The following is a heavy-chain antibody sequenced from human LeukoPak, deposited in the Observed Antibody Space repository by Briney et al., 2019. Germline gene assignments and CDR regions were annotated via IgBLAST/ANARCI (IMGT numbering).Heavy chain of an antibody. Sequence: PGGSLRLSCAASGFTFSSYSMNWVRQAPGKGLEWVSSISSSSSYIYYADSVKGRFTISRDNAKNSLYLQMNSLRAEDMAVYYCARSGVESYYDFWSGYYKRDAFDIWGQGTMVTVSS. D-gene: IGHD3-3*01. CDR3: ARSGVESYYDFWSGYYKRDAFDI. V-gene: IGHV3-21*01. J-gene: IGHJ3*02. CDR1: GFTFSSYS. CDR2: ISSSSSYI.